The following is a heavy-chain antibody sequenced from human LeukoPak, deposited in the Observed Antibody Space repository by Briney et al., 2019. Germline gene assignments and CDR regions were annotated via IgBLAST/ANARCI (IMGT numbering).Heavy chain of an antibody. Sequence: GGSLRLSCAASGFNFANHAMSWVRQAPGKGLEWVSAISGSGGSTYYADSVKGRFTISRDNSKNTLYLQMNSLRAEDTAVYYCAADAVAGNFDYWGQGTLVTVSS. D-gene: IGHD6-19*01. CDR3: AADAVAGNFDY. V-gene: IGHV3-23*01. CDR1: GFNFANHA. CDR2: ISGSGGST. J-gene: IGHJ4*02.